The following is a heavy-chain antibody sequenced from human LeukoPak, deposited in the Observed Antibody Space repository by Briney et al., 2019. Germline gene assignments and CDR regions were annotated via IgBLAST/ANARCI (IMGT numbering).Heavy chain of an antibody. CDR2: INSDGSTT. D-gene: IGHD4-11*01. CDR3: ARGLRTTQGFDI. CDR1: GFNLSTFW. Sequence: GGSLRLSCAASGFNLSTFWMYWVRQAPGKGLVWVSRINSDGSTTTYADSVKGRFTISRDNVKNTLYLQMNSLRAEDAALYYCARGLRTTQGFDIWGQGTMVTVSS. V-gene: IGHV3-74*01. J-gene: IGHJ3*02.